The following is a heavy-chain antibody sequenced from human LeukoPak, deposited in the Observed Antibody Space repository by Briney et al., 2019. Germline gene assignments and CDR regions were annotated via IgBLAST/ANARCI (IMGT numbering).Heavy chain of an antibody. D-gene: IGHD4-17*01. CDR3: AHLPNGHDDYGDYRLAYYFDY. J-gene: IGHJ4*02. CDR2: IIPIFGTA. Sequence: ASVKVSCKASGGTFSGYAISWVRQAPGQGLGWMGGIIPIFGTANYAQKFQGRVTITADESTSTAYMELSSLRSEDTAVYYCAHLPNGHDDYGDYRLAYYFDYWGQGTLVTVSS. CDR1: GGTFSGYA. V-gene: IGHV1-69*13.